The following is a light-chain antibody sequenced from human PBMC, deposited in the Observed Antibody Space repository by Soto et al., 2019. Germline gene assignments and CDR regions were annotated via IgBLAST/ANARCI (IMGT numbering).Light chain of an antibody. CDR3: QQSYSTPRT. CDR2: AAS. J-gene: IGKJ1*01. Sequence: DIQMTQSPSSLSASVGDRVTITCRASQSISNYLNWYQQKPGKAPKLLMYAASSLQSGVPSRFSGSGSGTDFTLTSSRLQPEDFPTYDRQQSYSTPRTFGQGTKVEIK. CDR1: QSISNY. V-gene: IGKV1-39*01.